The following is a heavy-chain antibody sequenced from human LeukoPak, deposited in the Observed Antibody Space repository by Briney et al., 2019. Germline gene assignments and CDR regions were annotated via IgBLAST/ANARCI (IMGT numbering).Heavy chain of an antibody. Sequence: QPGGSLRLSCAASGFTFVDYAMHWVRQAPGKGLEYVSGIGSNGDSTYYANSVKGRFTMSRDNSKHTLYLQMGSLRTEDLAVYYCARGYSNPYYFYMDVWGKGTTVTASS. V-gene: IGHV3-64*01. CDR1: GFTFVDYA. J-gene: IGHJ6*03. CDR2: IGSNGDST. D-gene: IGHD4-11*01. CDR3: ARGYSNPYYFYMDV.